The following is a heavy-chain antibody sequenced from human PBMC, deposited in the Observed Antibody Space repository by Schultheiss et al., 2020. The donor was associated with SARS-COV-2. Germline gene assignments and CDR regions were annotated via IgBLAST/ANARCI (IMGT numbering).Heavy chain of an antibody. CDR3: ARDFNYDSSGYYYPDAFDI. D-gene: IGHD3-22*01. Sequence: GGSLRLSCAASGFTFSDYYMSWIRQAPGKGLEWVSAISGSGGSTYYADSVKGRFTISRDNAKNSLYLQMNSLRAEDTAVYYCARDFNYDSSGYYYPDAFDIWGQGTMVTVSS. J-gene: IGHJ3*02. CDR1: GFTFSDYY. V-gene: IGHV3-11*04. CDR2: ISGSGGST.